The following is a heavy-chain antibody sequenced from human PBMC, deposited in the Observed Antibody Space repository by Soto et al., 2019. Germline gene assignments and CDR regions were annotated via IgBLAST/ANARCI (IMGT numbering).Heavy chain of an antibody. CDR1: GFTFSSYW. CDR2: IKQDGSEK. D-gene: IGHD3-16*02. CDR3: ARVKYDYIWGSYRIQYYFDY. J-gene: IGHJ4*02. Sequence: EVQLVESGGGLVQPGGSLRLSCAASGFTFSSYWMSWVRQAPGKGLEWVANIKQDGSEKYYVDSVKGRFTISRDNAKNSLYLKMNSLRAEDTAVYYCARVKYDYIWGSYRIQYYFDYWGQGTLVTVSS. V-gene: IGHV3-7*04.